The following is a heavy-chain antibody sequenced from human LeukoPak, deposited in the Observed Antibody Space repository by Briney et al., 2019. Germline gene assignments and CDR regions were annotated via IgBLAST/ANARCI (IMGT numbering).Heavy chain of an antibody. CDR2: IYYSGST. CDR3: ARARPDPNDFWSGYYYYYYGMDV. CDR1: GGSISSSSYH. D-gene: IGHD3-3*01. Sequence: SETLSLTCTVSGGSISSSSYHWSWIRQPPGKGLEWIGYIYYSGSTNYNPSLKSRVTISVDTSKNQFSLKLSSVTAADTAVYYCARARPDPNDFWSGYYYYYYGMDVWGQGTTVTVSS. V-gene: IGHV4-61*01. J-gene: IGHJ6*02.